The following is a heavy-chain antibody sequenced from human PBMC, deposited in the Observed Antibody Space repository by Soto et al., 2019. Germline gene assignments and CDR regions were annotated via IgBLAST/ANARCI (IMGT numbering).Heavy chain of an antibody. D-gene: IGHD2-15*01. J-gene: IGHJ4*02. CDR2: ITHSGST. Sequence: SETLSLTCAVYGGSFSGYYWSWIRQPPGKGLEWIGEITHSGSTNYNPSLKSRVTISVDTSKNHFSLKLSSVTAADTAVYYCARAVKLGYCSGGSCPWYFDYWGQGTLVTVSS. V-gene: IGHV4-34*01. CDR1: GGSFSGYY. CDR3: ARAVKLGYCSGGSCPWYFDY.